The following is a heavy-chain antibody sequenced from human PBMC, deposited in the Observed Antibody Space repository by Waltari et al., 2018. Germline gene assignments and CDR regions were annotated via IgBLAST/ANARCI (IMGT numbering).Heavy chain of an antibody. CDR2: INHSGST. CDR3: ARGPPGIAVAGPYYFDY. D-gene: IGHD6-19*01. V-gene: IGHV4-34*01. CDR1: GGSFSGCY. Sequence: QVQLQQWGAGLLKPSETLSLTCAVDGGSFSGCYCSWIRRPPGKGLEWIGEINHSGSTNYNPSLKSRVTISVDTSKNQFSLKLSSVTAADTAVYYCARGPPGIAVAGPYYFDYWGQGTLVTVSS. J-gene: IGHJ4*02.